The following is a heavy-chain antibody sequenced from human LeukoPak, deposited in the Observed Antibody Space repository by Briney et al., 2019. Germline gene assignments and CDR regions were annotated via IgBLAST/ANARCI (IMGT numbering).Heavy chain of an antibody. Sequence: GASVKPSCTPSEYTYTGYYMHSVRQAPRQRLEWMGWINPNSGGTNDGRKVQDRVTMTRDTSISTAYMELSRLRSDDTAVYYCARVPGDTVLRYFGWLLYFDYWGQGTLVTVSS. D-gene: IGHD3-9*01. CDR1: EYTYTGYY. V-gene: IGHV1-2*02. J-gene: IGHJ4*02. CDR3: ARVPGDTVLRYFGWLLYFDY. CDR2: INPNSGGT.